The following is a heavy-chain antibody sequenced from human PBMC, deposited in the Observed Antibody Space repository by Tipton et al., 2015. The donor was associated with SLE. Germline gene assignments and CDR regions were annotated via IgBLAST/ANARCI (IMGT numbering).Heavy chain of an antibody. CDR1: EYTFTGYY. Sequence: QLVQSGAEVKKPGASVKVSCKASEYTFTGYYMNWVRQAPGQGLEWMGRINPRRGGTNYAQKFQGRVTMTRDTSVSTAYMELSSLRSDDTAVYYCARGPGDRWFDPWGQGTLVTVSS. CDR2: INPRRGGT. D-gene: IGHD3-22*01. CDR3: ARGPGDRWFDP. V-gene: IGHV1-2*06. J-gene: IGHJ5*02.